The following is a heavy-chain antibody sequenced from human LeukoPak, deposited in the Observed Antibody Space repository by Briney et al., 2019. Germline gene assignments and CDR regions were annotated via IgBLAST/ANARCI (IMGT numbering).Heavy chain of an antibody. D-gene: IGHD6-13*01. CDR3: AKVDRGDYSSSPVPYYNYYMNV. J-gene: IGHJ6*03. Sequence: GGSLRLSCAASGFTFSYYSMNWVRQAPGRGLEWVSCISSSSSLIFYSDSVRGRFTISRDNAKNLLYLHMNSLRVEDTAVYYCAKVDRGDYSSSPVPYYNYYMNVWGKGTAVTVSS. CDR1: GFTFSYYS. CDR2: ISSSSSLI. V-gene: IGHV3-21*01.